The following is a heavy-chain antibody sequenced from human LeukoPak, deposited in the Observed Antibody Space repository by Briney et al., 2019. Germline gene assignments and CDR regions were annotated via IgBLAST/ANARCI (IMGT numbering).Heavy chain of an antibody. J-gene: IGHJ6*02. CDR2: IYHNGTP. Sequence: SETLSLTCAVSVGSISSGNWWSWVRQPPGKGLEGIVEIYHNGTPNYSPSLKSRVTISADTFKNHFSLKLTSVTAADTAVYYCATAPILRGEGGEHYKYGMDVWGQGTTVIVSS. CDR3: ATAPILRGEGGEHYKYGMDV. V-gene: IGHV4-4*02. CDR1: VGSISSGNW. D-gene: IGHD2-2*02.